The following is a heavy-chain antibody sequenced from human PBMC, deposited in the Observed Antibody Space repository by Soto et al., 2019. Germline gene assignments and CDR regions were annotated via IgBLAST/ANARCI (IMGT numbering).Heavy chain of an antibody. CDR3: ARGGSYYAH. CDR1: GNTHTIYF. J-gene: IGHJ4*02. V-gene: IGHV1-2*02. CDR2: INSVSGGT. D-gene: IGHD3-16*01. Sequence: QVQLVQSGAEVKQPGASVRVSCKASGNTHTIYFIHWLRQAPGQGLEWMGWINSVSGGTNYAPRFRGRVSMTRDTSYATAFMDLSGLRSDDTAVYYCARGGSYYAHWGQGTLVTVSS.